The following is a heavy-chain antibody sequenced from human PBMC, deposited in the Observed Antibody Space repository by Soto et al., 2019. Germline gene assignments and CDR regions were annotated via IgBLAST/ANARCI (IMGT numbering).Heavy chain of an antibody. V-gene: IGHV1-69*13. CDR3: ARVHGDYVVRFDP. J-gene: IGHJ5*02. Sequence: SVKVSCKASGVTFSSYAISWVRQAPGQGLEWMGGIIPIFGTANYAQKFQGRVTITADESTSTAYMELSSLRSEDTAVYYCARVHGDYVVRFDPWGQGTLVTAPQ. D-gene: IGHD4-17*01. CDR1: GVTFSSYA. CDR2: IIPIFGTA.